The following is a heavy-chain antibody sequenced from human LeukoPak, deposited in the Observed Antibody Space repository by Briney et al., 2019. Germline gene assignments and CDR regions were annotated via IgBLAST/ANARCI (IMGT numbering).Heavy chain of an antibody. Sequence: GGSLRLSCATSGYTFSSHGSHWVRQAPGKGLECVASIRHDGGDKYYSESVKGRFTISKDNTENRLFLYMNSLRPEDTAVYYCVRWSGTYPLYYLDYWGQGTLVTVSS. J-gene: IGHJ4*02. V-gene: IGHV3-30*02. D-gene: IGHD1-26*01. CDR2: IRHDGGDK. CDR1: GYTFSSHG. CDR3: VRWSGTYPLYYLDY.